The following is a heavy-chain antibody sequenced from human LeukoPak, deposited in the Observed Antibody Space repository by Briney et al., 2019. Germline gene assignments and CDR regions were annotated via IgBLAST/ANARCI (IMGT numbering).Heavy chain of an antibody. Sequence: GGSLRLSCAASGFTFSSYSMNWVRQAPGKGLEWVSYISSSSSTIYYADSVKGRFTISRDNAKNSLYLQMNSLRAEDTAVYYCARDKWTVYSSSSGFEYWGQGTLVTVSS. V-gene: IGHV3-48*01. J-gene: IGHJ4*02. CDR2: ISSSSSTI. CDR3: ARDKWTVYSSSSGFEY. D-gene: IGHD6-6*01. CDR1: GFTFSSYS.